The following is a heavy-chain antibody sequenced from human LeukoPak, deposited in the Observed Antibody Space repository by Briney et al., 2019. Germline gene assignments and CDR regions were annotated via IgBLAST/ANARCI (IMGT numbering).Heavy chain of an antibody. CDR1: GGSINSGTYY. CDR3: ARGEKGSSSGSINY. Sequence: PSETLSLTCTVSGGSINSGTYYWSWIRQPAGKGLEWIGRMYTSGSTNYNPSLESRVTISVDTSKNQISLKLSSVTAADTAVYYCARGEKGSSSGSINYWGQGTLVTVSS. J-gene: IGHJ4*02. CDR2: MYTSGST. D-gene: IGHD6-6*01. V-gene: IGHV4-61*02.